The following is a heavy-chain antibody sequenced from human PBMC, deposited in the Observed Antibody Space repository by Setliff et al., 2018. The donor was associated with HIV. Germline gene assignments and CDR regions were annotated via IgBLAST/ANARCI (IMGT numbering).Heavy chain of an antibody. J-gene: IGHJ4*02. Sequence: SETLSLTCTVSGGSISSHYWNWIRQPPGKGLEWIGSIYYSGSTNYNPSLKSRVTISVDTSKSQFSLKLSSVTAADTAVYYCAKDVNYDSSGYGYWGQGTLVTVSS. CDR3: AKDVNYDSSGYGY. CDR1: GGSISSHY. CDR2: IYYSGST. V-gene: IGHV4-59*11. D-gene: IGHD3-22*01.